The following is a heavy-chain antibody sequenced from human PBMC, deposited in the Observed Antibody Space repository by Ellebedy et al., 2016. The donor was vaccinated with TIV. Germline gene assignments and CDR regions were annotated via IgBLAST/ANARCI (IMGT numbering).Heavy chain of an antibody. V-gene: IGHV1-46*01. J-gene: IGHJ6*02. D-gene: IGHD1-14*01. Sequence: ASVKVSCXASGYTFTSYYMHWVRQAPGQGLEWMGIINPSGGSTSYAQKFQGRVTMTRDTSTSTVYMELSSLRSEDTAVYYCASHEEPGDHDYYYYGMDVWGQGTTVTVSS. CDR1: GYTFTSYY. CDR2: INPSGGST. CDR3: ASHEEPGDHDYYYYGMDV.